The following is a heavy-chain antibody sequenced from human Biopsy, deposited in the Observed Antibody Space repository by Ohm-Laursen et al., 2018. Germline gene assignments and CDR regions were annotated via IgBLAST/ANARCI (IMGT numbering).Heavy chain of an antibody. CDR2: ISASSSYI. CDR3: AKVGGPSYGDYVYFDF. D-gene: IGHD4-17*01. Sequence: SLRLSCAASGVTLSGYSMNWVRQAPGKGLEWVSSISASSSYIYYADSVKGRFTVSRDNSQNTLYLQMNNLRAEDTAVYYCAKVGGPSYGDYVYFDFWGQGALVTVSS. V-gene: IGHV3-21*04. CDR1: GVTLSGYS. J-gene: IGHJ4*02.